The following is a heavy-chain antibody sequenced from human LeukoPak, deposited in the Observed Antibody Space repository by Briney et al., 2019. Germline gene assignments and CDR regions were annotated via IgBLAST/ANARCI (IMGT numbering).Heavy chain of an antibody. V-gene: IGHV4-4*07. CDR1: GGSISSYY. D-gene: IGHD2-2*02. CDR2: IYIGGTT. CDR3: ARDEWVYCSSSSCYKWFDP. J-gene: IGHJ5*02. Sequence: PSETLSLTCTVSGGSISSYYWSWIRQPAGKGLEWIGRIYIGGTTNYNPSLKSRVTMSVDTSKNQFSLKLSSVTAADTAAYYCARDEWVYCSSSSCYKWFDPWGQGTLVTVSS.